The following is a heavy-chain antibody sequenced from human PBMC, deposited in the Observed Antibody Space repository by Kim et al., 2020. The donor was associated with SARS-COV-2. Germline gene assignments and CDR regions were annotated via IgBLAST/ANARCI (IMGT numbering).Heavy chain of an antibody. CDR1: GFTFSSYG. D-gene: IGHD5-12*01. CDR2: IWYDGSNK. V-gene: IGHV3-33*01. Sequence: GGSLRLSCAASGFTFSSYGMHWVRQAPGKGLEWVAVIWYDGSNKYYADSVKGRFTISRDNSKNTLYLQMNSLRAEDTAVYYCARDYGRYSGYDYVKTPPGYWGQGTLVTVSS. CDR3: ARDYGRYSGYDYVKTPPGY. J-gene: IGHJ4*02.